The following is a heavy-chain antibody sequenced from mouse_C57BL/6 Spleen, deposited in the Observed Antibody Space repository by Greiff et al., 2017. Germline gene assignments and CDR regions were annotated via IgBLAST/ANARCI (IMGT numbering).Heavy chain of an antibody. D-gene: IGHD4-1*01. CDR2: ISYDGSN. CDR1: GYSITSGYY. Sequence: DVQLQESGPGLVKPSQSLSLTCSVTGYSITSGYYWNWIRQFPGNKLEWMGYISYDGSNNYNPSLKNRISITRDTSKNQFFLKLNSVTTEDTATYYCARDNWGGIDYWGQGTTLTVSS. CDR3: ARDNWGGIDY. J-gene: IGHJ2*01. V-gene: IGHV3-6*01.